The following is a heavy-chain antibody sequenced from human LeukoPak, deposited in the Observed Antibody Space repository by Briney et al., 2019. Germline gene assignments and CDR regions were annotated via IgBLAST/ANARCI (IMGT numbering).Heavy chain of an antibody. D-gene: IGHD3-22*01. J-gene: IGHJ4*02. CDR1: GFSFRTAW. V-gene: IGHV3-15*01. CDR3: TTVRYDRGAYVDH. Sequence: PGGSLRLSCAASGFSFRTAWMTWVRQAPGKGLEWLGRIKDKGDGGTTDYAAPVKGTFTISRDDSINTLYLQMNNLETEDTAVYYCTTVRYDRGAYVDHWGQGTLVTVSS. CDR2: IKDKGDGGTT.